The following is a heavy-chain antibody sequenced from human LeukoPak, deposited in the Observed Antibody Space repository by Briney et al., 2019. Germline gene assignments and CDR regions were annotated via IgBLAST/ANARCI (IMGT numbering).Heavy chain of an antibody. D-gene: IGHD5-24*01. CDR3: TRVGYIDEGIAY. CDR1: GFTFSSYW. V-gene: IGHV3-7*04. J-gene: IGHJ4*02. Sequence: GGSLRLSCAASGFTFSSYWMTWVRQAPGKGLEWVANIKQDGSKKSYVDSVKGRFTISRDNAKNSLYLQMNSLRAEDTAIYYCTRVGYIDEGIAYWGQGTLVTVSS. CDR2: IKQDGSKK.